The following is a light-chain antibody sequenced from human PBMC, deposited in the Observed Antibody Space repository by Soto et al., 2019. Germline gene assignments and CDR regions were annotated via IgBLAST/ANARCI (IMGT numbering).Light chain of an antibody. V-gene: IGKV1-39*01. J-gene: IGKJ1*01. Sequence: DIQMTQSPSSLSAAVGDRVTSTCRASQIISSHLHWSQQKPGKAPKRLIYGASTLGGGVPSRSRGSGSGTDFTLTIKYLQPEDGATDFCQQSNTFHRTCGQGTTVEIK. CDR3: QQSNTFHRT. CDR1: QIISSH. CDR2: GAS.